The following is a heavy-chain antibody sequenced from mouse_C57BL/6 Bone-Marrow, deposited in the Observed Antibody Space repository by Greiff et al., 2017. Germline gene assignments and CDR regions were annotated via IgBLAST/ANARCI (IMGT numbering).Heavy chain of an antibody. Sequence: EVKLVESGGGLVQPGGSLKLSCAASGFDFSRYWMSWVRQAPGKGLEWIGEINPDSSTINYTPSLKDKFIISRDNAKNTMYLQMRKVRSEDTALYYCARMYYYGCFAYWGRGTLVTVSA. J-gene: IGHJ3*01. CDR3: ARMYYYGCFAY. V-gene: IGHV4-1*02. CDR1: GFDFSRYW. CDR2: INPDSSTI. D-gene: IGHD1-1*01.